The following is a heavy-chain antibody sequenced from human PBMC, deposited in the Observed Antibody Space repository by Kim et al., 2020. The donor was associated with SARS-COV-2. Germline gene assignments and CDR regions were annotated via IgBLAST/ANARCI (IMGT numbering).Heavy chain of an antibody. D-gene: IGHD3-10*01. V-gene: IGHV4-34*01. CDR3: ARVRYYYGSGSYYNAYYYYGMDV. CDR1: GGSFSGYY. J-gene: IGHJ6*02. CDR2: INHSGST. Sequence: SETLSLTCAVYGGSFSGYYWSWIRQPPGKGLEWIGEINHSGSTNYNPSLKSRVTISVDTSKNQFSLKLSSVTAADTAVYYCARVRYYYGSGSYYNAYYYYGMDVWGQGTTVTVSS.